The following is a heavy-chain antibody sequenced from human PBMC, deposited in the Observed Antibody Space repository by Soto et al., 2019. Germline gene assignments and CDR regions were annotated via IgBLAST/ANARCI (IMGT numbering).Heavy chain of an antibody. V-gene: IGHV1-2*04. D-gene: IGHD3-22*01. CDR1: GDTFNFYT. J-gene: IGHJ4*01. CDR2: INPNSGGT. CDR3: ARDRYYYDSSGYYPFDY. Sequence: ASVKVSCKVSGDTFNFYTINWVRQAPGQGLEWMGWINPNSGGTNYAQKFQGWVTMTRDTSISTAYMELSRLRSDDTAVYYCARDRYYYDSSGYYPFDYWGQ.